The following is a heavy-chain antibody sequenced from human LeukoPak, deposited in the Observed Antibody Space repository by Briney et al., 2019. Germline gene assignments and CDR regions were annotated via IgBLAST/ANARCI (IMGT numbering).Heavy chain of an antibody. J-gene: IGHJ4*02. Sequence: SETLSLTCTVSGGSISSSYWSWIRQPPGKGLEWIGYIYYSGSTNYNPSLKSRVTISVDTSKNQFSLKLSSVTAADTAVYYCARASSGGSCPRYWGQGTLVTVSS. D-gene: IGHD2-15*01. CDR3: ARASSGGSCPRY. CDR1: GGSISSSY. CDR2: IYYSGST. V-gene: IGHV4-59*08.